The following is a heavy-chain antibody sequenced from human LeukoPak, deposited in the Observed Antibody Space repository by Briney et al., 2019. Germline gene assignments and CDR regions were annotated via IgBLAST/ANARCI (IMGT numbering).Heavy chain of an antibody. CDR3: AGKPYSSSSLIDY. D-gene: IGHD6-6*01. Sequence: GESLRLSCAASGFTFSSYNMNRVRQAPGKGLEWVSSISSSSSYRYYADSVKGRFTISRDNAKNSLSLQMNSLRAEDTAVYYCAGKPYSSSSLIDYWGQGTLVTVSS. CDR1: GFTFSSYN. CDR2: ISSSSSYR. J-gene: IGHJ4*02. V-gene: IGHV3-21*01.